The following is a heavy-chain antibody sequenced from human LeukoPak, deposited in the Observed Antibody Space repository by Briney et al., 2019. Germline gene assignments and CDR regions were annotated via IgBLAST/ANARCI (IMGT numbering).Heavy chain of an antibody. V-gene: IGHV3-30*03. CDR1: GFTFSSYG. D-gene: IGHD1-7*01. CDR2: ISYDGNNK. J-gene: IGHJ4*02. CDR3: ARDNNWNYPDY. Sequence: GRSLRLSCAASGFTFSSYGMHWVRQAPGKGLEWVAVISYDGNNKYYTDSVKGRFTISRDNAKNTLFLQMNSLRAEDTAVYYCARDNNWNYPDYWGQGTLVTVSS.